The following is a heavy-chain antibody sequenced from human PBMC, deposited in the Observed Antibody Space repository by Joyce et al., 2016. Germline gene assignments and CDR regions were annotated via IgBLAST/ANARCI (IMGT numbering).Heavy chain of an antibody. V-gene: IGHV3-64D*06. D-gene: IGHD5-18*01. CDR2: ISINGGST. CDR1: GFTFSSYA. J-gene: IGHJ6*03. CDR3: VKEGYSYGYNYYYYYYMDV. Sequence: EVQLVESGGGLVQPGGSLRLSCSASGFTFSSYAMHWVRQGAGKGLEDVSAISINGGSTYYADSVKGRFTISRDNSKNTLYLQMSSLRAEDTAVYYCVKEGYSYGYNYYYYYYMDVWGKGTTVTVSS.